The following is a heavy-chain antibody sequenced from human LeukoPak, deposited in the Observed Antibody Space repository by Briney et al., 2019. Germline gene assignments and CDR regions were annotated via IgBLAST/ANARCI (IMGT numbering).Heavy chain of an antibody. CDR2: IKQDGSNK. CDR1: GFTFSSYW. CDR3: ARDRDSGGRQGYYFDY. J-gene: IGHJ4*02. Sequence: PGGSLRLSCAASGFTFSSYWMSWVRQAPGKGLEWVANIKQDGSNKYYADSVKGRFTISRDNSKSTLYLQMNSLRAEDTALYYCARDRDSGGRQGYYFDYWGQGTLVTVSS. V-gene: IGHV3-7*01. D-gene: IGHD3-10*01.